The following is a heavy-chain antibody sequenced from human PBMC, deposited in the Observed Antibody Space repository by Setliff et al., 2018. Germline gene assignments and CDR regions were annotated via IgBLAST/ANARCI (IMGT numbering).Heavy chain of an antibody. J-gene: IGHJ4*02. Sequence: SETLSLTCTVSGGSISTTDYYWGWIRQPPGKGLEWIGCVYYSGNTYYSPSLKSRVTMFVDTSKNQFSLMLYSVTAADTAIYYCARYDSSGYSENYYFDYWGQGTLVTFS. D-gene: IGHD3-22*01. CDR3: ARYDSSGYSENYYFDY. CDR1: GGSISTTDYY. V-gene: IGHV4-39*07. CDR2: VYYSGNT.